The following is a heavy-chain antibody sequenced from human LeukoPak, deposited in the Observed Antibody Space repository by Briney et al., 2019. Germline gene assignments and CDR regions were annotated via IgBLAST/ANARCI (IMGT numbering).Heavy chain of an antibody. Sequence: GGSLRLSCAAPGFIFSNYWMHWVRQAPGKGLEWVSSISVSGGGTYYADSVKGRFTISRDNSKNTLYLQMNSLSAEDTAVYYCARRGIVLGAAPVLKYSFDYWGQGTLVTVSS. D-gene: IGHD1-26*01. CDR3: ARRGIVLGAAPVLKYSFDY. V-gene: IGHV3-23*01. J-gene: IGHJ4*02. CDR1: GFIFSNYW. CDR2: ISVSGGGT.